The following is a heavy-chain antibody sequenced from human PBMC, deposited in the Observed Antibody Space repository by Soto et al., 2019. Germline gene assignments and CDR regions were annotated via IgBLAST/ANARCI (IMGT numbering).Heavy chain of an antibody. D-gene: IGHD2-2*02. J-gene: IGHJ4*02. V-gene: IGHV1-3*01. CDR1: GYTFTSYA. Sequence: ASVKVSCKASGYTFTSYAIHWVRQAPGQRLEWMGWINAGNGNTKYSQKLQGRVTFTRDTSTSTVYMELSSLRSEDTAVYYCAREGRGKKAGYNGLVSLGYWGQGTLVTVSS. CDR2: INAGNGNT. CDR3: AREGRGKKAGYNGLVSLGY.